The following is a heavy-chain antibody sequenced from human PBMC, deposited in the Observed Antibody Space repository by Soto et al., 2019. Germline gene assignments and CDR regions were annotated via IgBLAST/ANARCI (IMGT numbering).Heavy chain of an antibody. CDR1: GYTLTGSY. J-gene: IGHJ4*02. CDR2: IDPNSGGT. Sequence: GVPVKVSSEASGYTLTGSYMHWLRPAPGQGLEWIGWIDPNSGGTNYAQKFKGRVTSTRATSISTAYMELSRLRSDDAAVYYCAASRGYCTSTSCYNSPFDCWGQGSLVTVS. V-gene: IGHV1-2*01. D-gene: IGHD2-2*02. CDR3: AASRGYCTSTSCYNSPFDC.